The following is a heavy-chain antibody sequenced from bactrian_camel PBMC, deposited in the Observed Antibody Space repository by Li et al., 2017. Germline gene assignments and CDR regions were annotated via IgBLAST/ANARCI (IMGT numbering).Heavy chain of an antibody. Sequence: VQLVESGGGSVQTGGSLKLSCEVSGYNLSTDSMAMGWFRQAQGKEREWVASMNSYDVPKFADYVAGRFTISKDNAKTTLYLQMNNLKPEDTGMYYCAASSYPDYCTVAAVHGADFADWGQGTQVTVS. D-gene: IGHD6*01. CDR1: GYNLSTDSMA. J-gene: IGHJ6*01. CDR3: AASSYPDYCTVAAVHGADFAD. V-gene: IGHV3S53*01. CDR2: MNSYDVP.